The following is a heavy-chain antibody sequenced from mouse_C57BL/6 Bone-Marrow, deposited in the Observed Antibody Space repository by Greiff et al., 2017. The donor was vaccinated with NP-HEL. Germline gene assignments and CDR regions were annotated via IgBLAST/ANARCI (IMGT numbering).Heavy chain of an antibody. V-gene: IGHV3-6*01. D-gene: IGHD1-1*01. CDR3: ARYYGSSYDY. CDR1: GYSITSGYY. Sequence: EVQLQESGPGLVKPSPSLSLTCSVTGYSITSGYYWNWIRQFPGNKLEWMGYISYDGSNNYNPSLKNRISITRDTSKNQFFLKWNSVTTEDTATYYGARYYGSSYDYWGQGTTLTVSS. J-gene: IGHJ2*01. CDR2: ISYDGSN.